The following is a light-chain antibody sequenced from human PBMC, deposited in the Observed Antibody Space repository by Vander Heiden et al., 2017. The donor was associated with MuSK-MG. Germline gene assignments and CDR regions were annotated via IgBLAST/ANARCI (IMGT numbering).Light chain of an antibody. Sequence: EIVLTQSPGTLSLSAGERATLSCRASQSVNNNYLALYQQKPGQAPRLLIYGASTRATGIPDRFSGSWSGTDFTLSVSRLEPEDFAVYYCQQYASSPYTFGQGTKLEIK. CDR2: GAS. CDR1: QSVNNNY. CDR3: QQYASSPYT. V-gene: IGKV3-20*01. J-gene: IGKJ2*01.